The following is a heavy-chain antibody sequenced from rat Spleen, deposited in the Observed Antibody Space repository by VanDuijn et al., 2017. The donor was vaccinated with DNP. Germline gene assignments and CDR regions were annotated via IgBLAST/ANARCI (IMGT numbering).Heavy chain of an antibody. D-gene: IGHD3-7*01. Sequence: EVQLVESGGGLVQPGRSLKLSCVASGFTFRNSGMAWVRQAPTKGLEWVASISYDGSSIYYRDSVKGRFTISRDNGKSTLYLQMDSLRSEDTATYYCATSESAGFVYWGQGTLVTVSS. CDR1: GFTFRNSG. J-gene: IGHJ3*01. CDR2: ISYDGSSI. V-gene: IGHV5-29*01. CDR3: ATSESAGFVY.